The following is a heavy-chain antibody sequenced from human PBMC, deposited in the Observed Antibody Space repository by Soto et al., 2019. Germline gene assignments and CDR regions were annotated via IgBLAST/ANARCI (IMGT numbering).Heavy chain of an antibody. D-gene: IGHD3-22*01. J-gene: IGHJ6*02. Sequence: SETLSLTCAVSGYSISSGYYWGWIRQPPGKGLEWIGSIYHSGSTYYNPSLKSRVTISVDTSKNQVSLKMSSVTAADTAVYYCAINYYDSSGYYSVPYYYYGMDVWGQGSTVTVSS. CDR2: IYHSGST. CDR1: GYSISSGYY. CDR3: AINYYDSSGYYSVPYYYYGMDV. V-gene: IGHV4-38-2*01.